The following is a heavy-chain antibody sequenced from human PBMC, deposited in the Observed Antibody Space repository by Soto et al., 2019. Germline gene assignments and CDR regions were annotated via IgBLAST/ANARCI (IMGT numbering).Heavy chain of an antibody. J-gene: IGHJ6*02. Sequence: SETLSLTCTVSGGSVSSGSHYWNWIRQPPGKGLEWIGYISNTGGATYNPSLRTRITISMDTSKNQFSLRLSSVFTSDTAVHYCERERTVVASSHHYYAHLHDWGQGTTVTAS. V-gene: IGHV4-61*01. CDR1: GGSVSSGSHY. D-gene: IGHD1-26*01. CDR2: ISNTGGA. CDR3: ERERTVVASSHHYYAHLHD.